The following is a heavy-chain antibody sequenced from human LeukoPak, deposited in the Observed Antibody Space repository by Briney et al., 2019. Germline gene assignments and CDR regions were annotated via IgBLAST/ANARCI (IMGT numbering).Heavy chain of an antibody. D-gene: IGHD2-21*01. CDR2: INHSGST. Sequence: PSETLSLTCAVYGGSFSGYYWSWIRQPPGKGLEWIGEINHSGSTNYNPSLKSRVTISVDTSKNQFSLKLSSVTAADTAVYYCVRAQLWSDGSSSWYFDLWGRGTLVTVSS. CDR3: VRAQLWSDGSSSWYFDL. V-gene: IGHV4-34*01. J-gene: IGHJ2*01. CDR1: GGSFSGYY.